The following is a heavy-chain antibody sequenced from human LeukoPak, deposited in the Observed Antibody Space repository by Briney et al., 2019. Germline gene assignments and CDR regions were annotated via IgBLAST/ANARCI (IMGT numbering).Heavy chain of an antibody. CDR3: ARHKQLGRDLAAAGPGLGNNWFDP. CDR1: GGSISSSSYY. Sequence: PSGTLSLTCTVSGGSISSSSYYWGWIRQPPGKGLEWIGSIYYSGSTYYNPSLKSRVTISVDTSKNQFSLKLSSVTAADTAVYYCARHKQLGRDLAAAGPGLGNNWFDPWGQGTLVTVSS. CDR2: IYYSGST. V-gene: IGHV4-39*01. D-gene: IGHD6-13*01. J-gene: IGHJ5*02.